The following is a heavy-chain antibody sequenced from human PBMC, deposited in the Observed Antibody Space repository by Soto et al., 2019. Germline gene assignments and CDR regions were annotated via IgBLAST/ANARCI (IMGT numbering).Heavy chain of an antibody. CDR3: ARGGMLPDY. CDR2: ISHSGRT. D-gene: IGHD3-10*02. V-gene: IGHV4-30-2*01. CDR1: GGSISSGGYS. Sequence: QLQLPESGSGLVKPSQTLSLACAVSGGSISSGGYSWSWIRQPPGKGLEWIGYISHSGRTSYNPSLKSRVTISVDRSKNQFSLKLSSVTAADTAVYYCARGGMLPDYWGQGPLVTVSS. J-gene: IGHJ4*02.